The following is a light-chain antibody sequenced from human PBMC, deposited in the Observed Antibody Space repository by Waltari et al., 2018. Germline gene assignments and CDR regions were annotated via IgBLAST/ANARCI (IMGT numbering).Light chain of an antibody. CDR3: QQFDNWS. V-gene: IGKV3-15*01. CDR2: GAS. CDR1: QSVSTT. Sequence: EIVITQSPATLSVSPGERATLSCRDSQSVSTTLAWYQQKPGQAPRLLIYGASTRATGIPARFSGSGSGTEFTLTISSLQSADFAIYYCQQFDNWSFGQGTKLEIK. J-gene: IGKJ2*01.